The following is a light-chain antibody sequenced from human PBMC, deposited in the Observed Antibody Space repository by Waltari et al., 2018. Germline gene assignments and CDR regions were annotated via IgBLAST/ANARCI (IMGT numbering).Light chain of an antibody. CDR1: QDIGTY. CDR2: GAS. Sequence: AIRITQSPSSLSASTGDRVTITCRSNQDIGTYLAWYQQTPGKAPRLLLHGASTLQTGVPSRFSGSGAGTDFNITIACLQSEDCVTYFCQQYYAYPLTFGGGTKVEMK. V-gene: IGKV1-8*01. J-gene: IGKJ4*01. CDR3: QQYYAYPLT.